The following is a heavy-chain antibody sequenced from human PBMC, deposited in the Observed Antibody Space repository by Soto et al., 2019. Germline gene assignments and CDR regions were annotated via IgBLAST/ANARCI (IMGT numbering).Heavy chain of an antibody. D-gene: IGHD3-22*01. CDR1: QYIFTTYY. V-gene: IGHV1-46*01. Sequence: ASVKVSCKASQYIFTTYYIHWVRQAPGQGLEWMGIINPTGGSTNYAQKFQGRVIMTRDTSTSTVYMELSSLRSEDTAVYYCARDRAAMIVVYGMDVWGQGTTVTVSS. CDR3: ARDRAAMIVVYGMDV. J-gene: IGHJ6*02. CDR2: INPTGGST.